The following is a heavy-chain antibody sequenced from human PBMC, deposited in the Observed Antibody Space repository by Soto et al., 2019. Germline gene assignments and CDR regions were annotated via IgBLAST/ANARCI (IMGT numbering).Heavy chain of an antibody. D-gene: IGHD3-22*01. V-gene: IGHV4-39*07. CDR3: ARSVVVVRGYFDY. CDR1: GGSISSSSYY. CDR2: IYYSGST. J-gene: IGHJ4*02. Sequence: SETLSLTCTVSGGSISSSSYYWGWIRQPPGKGLEWIGSIYYSGSTNYNPSLKSRVTISVDTSKNQFSLKLSSVTAADTAVYYCARSVVVVRGYFDYWGQGTLVTVSS.